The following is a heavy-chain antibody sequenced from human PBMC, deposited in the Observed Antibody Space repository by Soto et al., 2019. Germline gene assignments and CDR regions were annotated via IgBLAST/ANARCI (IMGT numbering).Heavy chain of an antibody. Sequence: GGSLRLSCAASGFTFSSYAMHWVRQAPGKGLEWVAVISYDGSNKYYADSVKGRFTISRDNSKNTLYLQMNSLRAEDTAVYYCARDQYRAYYYDSSGYFWGQGTLVTVSS. CDR3: ARDQYRAYYYDSSGYF. V-gene: IGHV3-30-3*01. CDR2: ISYDGSNK. D-gene: IGHD3-22*01. J-gene: IGHJ4*02. CDR1: GFTFSSYA.